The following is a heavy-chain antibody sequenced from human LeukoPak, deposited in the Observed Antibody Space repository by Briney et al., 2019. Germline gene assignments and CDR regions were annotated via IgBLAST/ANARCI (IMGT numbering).Heavy chain of an antibody. CDR1: GGSITTNSHY. Sequence: SETLSLTCTVSGGSITTNSHYWGWIRQPPGRGLEWIGHVFYSGSTSYNPSLRSRLSISIDISKSQFSLKLSSMTATDTAVYYCARYSSGTILHYGGQGILVTVSS. D-gene: IGHD2-2*01. V-gene: IGHV4-39*01. CDR3: ARYSSGTILHY. CDR2: VFYSGST. J-gene: IGHJ4*02.